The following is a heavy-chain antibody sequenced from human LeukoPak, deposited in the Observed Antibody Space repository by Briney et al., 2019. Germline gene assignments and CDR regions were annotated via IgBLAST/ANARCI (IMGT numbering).Heavy chain of an antibody. V-gene: IGHV4-59*01. CDR3: ARVIYYYDSSGYYTYYFDY. D-gene: IGHD3-22*01. Sequence: SETLSLTCAVSGGSISSYSWSWIRQPPGKGLEWIGHIYDSGSTNYNPSLKSRVTISVATSKNQFSLKLSSVTAADTAVYYCARVIYYYDSSGYYTYYFDYWGQGTLVTVSS. J-gene: IGHJ4*02. CDR2: IYDSGST. CDR1: GGSISSYS.